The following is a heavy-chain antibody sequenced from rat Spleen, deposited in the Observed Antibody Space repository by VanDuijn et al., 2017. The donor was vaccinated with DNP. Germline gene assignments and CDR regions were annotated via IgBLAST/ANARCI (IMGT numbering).Heavy chain of an antibody. V-gene: IGHV5-58*01. CDR1: GFTFSSYW. CDR2: INPDGGSA. J-gene: IGHJ1*01. D-gene: IGHD1-2*01. Sequence: EVHLVETGGGLAQPGRSLKLSCVASGFTFSSYWMYWIRQAPGKGLEWVASINPDGGSAYYLDSVMGRFTFSRDNAENTVYLQMNSLRSADTATYYCARWGSSDWYFDFWGPGTMVTVSS. CDR3: ARWGSSDWYFDF.